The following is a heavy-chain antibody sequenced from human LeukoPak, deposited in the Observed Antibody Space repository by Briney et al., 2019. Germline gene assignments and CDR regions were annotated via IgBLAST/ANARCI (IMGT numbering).Heavy chain of an antibody. D-gene: IGHD6-13*01. J-gene: IGHJ3*02. CDR1: GFTFSSYW. Sequence: GGSLRLSCAASGFTFSSYWMSWVRQAPGKGLEWVANIKQDGSEKYYVDSVKGRFTISRDNAKKSLYLQMNSLRAEDTAAYYCARWGTYSSSWLGAFDIWGQGTMVTVSS. CDR3: ARWGTYSSSWLGAFDI. CDR2: IKQDGSEK. V-gene: IGHV3-7*05.